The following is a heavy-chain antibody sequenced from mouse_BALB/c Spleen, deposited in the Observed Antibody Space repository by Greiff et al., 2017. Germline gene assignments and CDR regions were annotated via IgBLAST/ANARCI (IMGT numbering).Heavy chain of an antibody. D-gene: IGHD1-1*02. Sequence: DVKLVESGGDLVKPGGSLKLSCAASGFTFSSYGMSWVRQTPDKRLEWVATISSGGSYTYYPDSVKGRFTISRDNAKNTLYLQMSSLKSEDTAMYYCARHMGGPGYFDYWGQGTTLTVSS. CDR2: ISSGGSYT. V-gene: IGHV5-6*02. J-gene: IGHJ2*01. CDR3: ARHMGGPGYFDY. CDR1: GFTFSSYG.